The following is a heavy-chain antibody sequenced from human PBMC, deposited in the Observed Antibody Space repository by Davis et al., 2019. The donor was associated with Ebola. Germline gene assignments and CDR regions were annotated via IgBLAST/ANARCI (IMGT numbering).Heavy chain of an antibody. Sequence: MPSETLSLTCAVYGGSFSGYYWSWIRQPPGKGLEWIGEINHSGSTNYNPSLKSRVTKSVDTSKNQFSLKLSSVTAADTAVYYCARERRIVVVPAAAHYYYYGMDVWGQGTTVTVSS. D-gene: IGHD2-2*01. V-gene: IGHV4-34*01. J-gene: IGHJ6*02. CDR1: GGSFSGYY. CDR2: INHSGST. CDR3: ARERRIVVVPAAAHYYYYGMDV.